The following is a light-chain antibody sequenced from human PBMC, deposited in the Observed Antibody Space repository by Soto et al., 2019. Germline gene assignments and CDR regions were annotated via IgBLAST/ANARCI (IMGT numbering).Light chain of an antibody. J-gene: IGLJ2*01. V-gene: IGLV2-14*01. CDR2: DVS. CDR3: SSYTSSSTLV. Sequence: QSALTQPASVSGSPGQSITISCTGTSSDVGGYNYVSWYQQHPGKAPKLMIYDVSNRPSGVSNRFSGSKSGNTASLTISGRQAEEEADYYCSSYTSSSTLVFGGGTKLTV. CDR1: SSDVGGYNY.